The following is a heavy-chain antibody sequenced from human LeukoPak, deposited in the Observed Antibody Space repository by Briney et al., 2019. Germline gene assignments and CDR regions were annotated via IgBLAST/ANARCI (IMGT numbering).Heavy chain of an antibody. CDR3: ARDGQWLANFDY. D-gene: IGHD6-19*01. CDR1: GYTFTSYY. V-gene: IGHV1-2*02. CDR2: INPNSGGT. Sequence: ASVKVSCKASGYTFTSYYMHWVRQAPGQGLEWMGWINPNSGGTNYAQKFQGRVTMTRDTSISTAYMELSRLRSDDTAVYYCARDGQWLANFDYWGQGTLVTVSS. J-gene: IGHJ4*02.